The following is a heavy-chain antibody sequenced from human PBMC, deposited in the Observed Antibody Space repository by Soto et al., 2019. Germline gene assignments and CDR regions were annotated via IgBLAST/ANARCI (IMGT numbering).Heavy chain of an antibody. V-gene: IGHV3-23*01. D-gene: IGHD3-10*01. Sequence: EVQLLESGGGLVQPGGSLRLSCAASGLTFSSYAMSWVRQAPGKGLEWVSAISGSGGSTYYADSVKGRFTISRDNSKNTLYLKMNSLRAEDTAIYYCAKSRGTAVAPDYWGQGTLVTVSS. CDR3: AKSRGTAVAPDY. J-gene: IGHJ4*02. CDR1: GLTFSSYA. CDR2: ISGSGGST.